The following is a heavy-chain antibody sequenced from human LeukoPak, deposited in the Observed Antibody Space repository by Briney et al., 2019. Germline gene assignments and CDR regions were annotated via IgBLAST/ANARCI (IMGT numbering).Heavy chain of an antibody. V-gene: IGHV3-53*01. J-gene: IGHJ6*04. D-gene: IGHD3-22*01. CDR1: GITVSTNY. CDR2: IYSTDKT. Sequence: GGSLRLTCAASGITVSTNYMNWVRQAPGKGLEWVSVIYSTDKTNYADSVQGRFTISRDPSKNTVYPQMNSLRGEDTAVYYCAREIGYYFDNHSSRLRGRFDVWGTGTTVIVSS. CDR3: AREIGYYFDNHSSRLRGRFDV.